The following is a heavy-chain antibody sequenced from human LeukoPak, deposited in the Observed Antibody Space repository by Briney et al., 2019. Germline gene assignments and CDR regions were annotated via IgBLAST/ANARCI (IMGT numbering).Heavy chain of an antibody. CDR3: ATDRSSWYYPFDS. D-gene: IGHD3-3*01. CDR2: VSGGGHNT. CDR1: GFTFSSYA. V-gene: IGHV3-23*01. Sequence: PGGSLRLSCVASGFTFSSYAMSWVRQAPGKGLEWVSVVSGGGHNTYYADSVKGRFTMSRDNSKRTVYLQMNCLSAKHTAVYYCATDRSSWYYPFDSWGQGTLVTVSS. J-gene: IGHJ4*02.